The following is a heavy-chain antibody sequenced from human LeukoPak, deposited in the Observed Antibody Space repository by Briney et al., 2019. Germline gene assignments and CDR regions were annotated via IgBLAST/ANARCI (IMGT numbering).Heavy chain of an antibody. CDR2: TSTSGDTK. Sequence: KTGGSLRLSCAASGLTFSSHYMSWIRQAPGKGLEWVSYTSTSGDTKYYTDSVKGRFTISRDNAKNSLYLQMNSLRAEDTAVYYCARGWGSSWYYFDYWGQGTLVTVSS. D-gene: IGHD6-13*01. CDR1: GLTFSSHY. V-gene: IGHV3-11*01. CDR3: ARGWGSSWYYFDY. J-gene: IGHJ4*02.